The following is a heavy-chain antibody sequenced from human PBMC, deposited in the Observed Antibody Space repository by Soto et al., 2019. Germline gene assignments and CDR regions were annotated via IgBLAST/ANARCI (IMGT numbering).Heavy chain of an antibody. CDR2: MNPNSGNT. CDR3: ARVERIAARPGWFDP. CDR1: GYTFTSYD. Sequence: QVQLVQSGAEVKKPGASVKVSCKASGYTFTSYDINWVRQATGQGLEWMGWMNPNSGNTGYAQKFQGRVTMTRNSSIRTAYMELGSLGSEDTAVYYCARVERIAARPGWFDPWGQGTLVNVSS. D-gene: IGHD6-25*01. V-gene: IGHV1-8*01. J-gene: IGHJ5*02.